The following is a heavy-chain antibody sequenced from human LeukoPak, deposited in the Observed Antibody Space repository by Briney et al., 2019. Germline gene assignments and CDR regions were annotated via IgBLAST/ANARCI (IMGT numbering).Heavy chain of an antibody. D-gene: IGHD3-3*01. CDR2: ISGSGGST. J-gene: IGHJ4*02. CDR1: GFTFSSYA. V-gene: IGHV3-23*01. Sequence: PGGSLRLSCAASGFTFSSYAMSWVRQAPGKGLEWVSAISGSGGSTYYADSVKGRFTISRDNSKNTLYLQMNSLRAEDTAVYYCAKDPSLRPLRFLDYFDYWGQGTLVTVSS. CDR3: AKDPSLRPLRFLDYFDY.